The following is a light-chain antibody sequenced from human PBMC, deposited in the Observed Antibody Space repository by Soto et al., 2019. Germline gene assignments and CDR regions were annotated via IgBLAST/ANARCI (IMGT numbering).Light chain of an antibody. J-gene: IGLJ3*02. CDR3: SSYTGTSTLV. CDR2: EVS. Sequence: QSALTQPASVSGSPGQSITISCTATSSDVGVYNYVSWYQQHPGKAPKLMISEVSNRPSGVSNRFSGSKSGNTASLTISGLQAEDEADYYCSSYTGTSTLVFGGGTKLTVL. CDR1: SSDVGVYNY. V-gene: IGLV2-14*01.